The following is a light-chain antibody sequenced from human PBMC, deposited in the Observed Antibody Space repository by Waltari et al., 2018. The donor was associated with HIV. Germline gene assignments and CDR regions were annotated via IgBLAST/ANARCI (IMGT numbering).Light chain of an antibody. V-gene: IGKV3-15*01. J-gene: IGKJ3*01. Sequence: EIVMTPSPATLSVSPGDRATLSCRARQSISNNLAWYQQKPGQPPRLLIYGASTRATGVPARFSGSGSGTDFTLTINSLQSEDFAVYCCQQYNDWPLFTFGPGTKVEIK. CDR3: QQYNDWPLFT. CDR2: GAS. CDR1: QSISNN.